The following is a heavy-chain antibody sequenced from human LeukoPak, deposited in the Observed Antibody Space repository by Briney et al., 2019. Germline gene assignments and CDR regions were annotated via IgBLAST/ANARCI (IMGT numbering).Heavy chain of an antibody. CDR1: GGSISSSSYY. CDR3: AGRDYYDSSGYSPSFDY. D-gene: IGHD3-22*01. J-gene: IGHJ4*02. V-gene: IGHV4-39*07. CDR2: IYYSGST. Sequence: SETLSLTCTVSGGSISSSSYYWGWIRQPPGKGLEWIGSIYYSGSTYYNPSLKSRVTISVDTSKNQFSLKLSSVTAADTAVYYCAGRDYYDSSGYSPSFDYWGQGTLVTVSS.